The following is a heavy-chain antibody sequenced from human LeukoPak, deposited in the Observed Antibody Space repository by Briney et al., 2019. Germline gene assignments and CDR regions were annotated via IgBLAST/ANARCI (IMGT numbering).Heavy chain of an antibody. V-gene: IGHV3-30*02. D-gene: IGHD6-13*01. CDR1: GFTFSSYG. CDR3: AALSSSWSGRVFDY. J-gene: IGHJ4*02. Sequence: PGGSLRLSCAASGFTFSSYGMHWVRQAPGKGLEWVAFIRYDGSNKYYADPVKRRFTISRDNSKNPLHLQMNSLRAEDTAVYYCAALSSSWSGRVFDYWGQGTLVTVSS. CDR2: IRYDGSNK.